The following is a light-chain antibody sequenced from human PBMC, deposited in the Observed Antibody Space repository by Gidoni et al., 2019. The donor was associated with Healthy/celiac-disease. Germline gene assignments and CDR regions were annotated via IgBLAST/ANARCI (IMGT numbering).Light chain of an antibody. CDR3: QQFNNYRGLT. J-gene: IGKJ4*01. V-gene: IGKV1D-13*01. CDR1: QGISSA. Sequence: AIQLTQSPSSLSASVGDRVTITCRASQGISSALAWYQQKPGKAPKLLIYDASSLESGVPSRFSGSGSGTDFTLTISSLQPEDFATYYCQQFNNYRGLTCGGGTKVEIK. CDR2: DAS.